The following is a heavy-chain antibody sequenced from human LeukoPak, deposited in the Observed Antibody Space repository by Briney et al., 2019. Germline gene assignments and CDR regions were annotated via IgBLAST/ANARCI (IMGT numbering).Heavy chain of an antibody. J-gene: IGHJ4*02. V-gene: IGHV4-38-2*01. D-gene: IGHD3-10*01. Sequence: PPETLSLTCAVSGYSISSGYYWGWIRQPPGKGLEWIGSIYHSGSTYYNPSLKSRVTISVDTSKNQFSLKLSSVTAADTAVYYCARVKAYARWFGWGQGTLVTVSS. CDR2: IYHSGST. CDR3: ARVKAYARWFG. CDR1: GYSISSGYY.